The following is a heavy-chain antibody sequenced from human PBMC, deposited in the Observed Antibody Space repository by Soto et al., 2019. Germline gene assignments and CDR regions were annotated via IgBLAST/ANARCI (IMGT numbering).Heavy chain of an antibody. J-gene: IGHJ4*01. Sequence: LRLSCAAAGFTFNSYAMNWVRQAPGKGLAWVSAIGTVGNTDYANSVKGRFTISRDNSRTTLYLQMNSLRVEDTAVYYCVRKYPGTRQFHYWGQGTLVTVSS. V-gene: IGHV3-23*01. CDR2: IGTVGNT. CDR3: VRKYPGTRQFHY. D-gene: IGHD2-2*01. CDR1: GFTFNSYA.